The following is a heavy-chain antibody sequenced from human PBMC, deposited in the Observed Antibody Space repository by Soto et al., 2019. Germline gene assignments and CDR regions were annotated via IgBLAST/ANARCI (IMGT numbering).Heavy chain of an antibody. V-gene: IGHV3-9*01. CDR1: GFTFDDYA. J-gene: IGHJ4*02. D-gene: IGHD4-17*01. CDR2: ISWNSGSI. CDR3: AIFRTVTPPFDY. Sequence: ESGGGLVQPGRSLRLSCAASGFTFDDYAMHWVRQAPGKGLGWVAGISWNSGSIGYADSVKGRFTISRDNAKNSLYLQMNSLRAEDTALYYCAIFRTVTPPFDYWGQGTLVTVSS.